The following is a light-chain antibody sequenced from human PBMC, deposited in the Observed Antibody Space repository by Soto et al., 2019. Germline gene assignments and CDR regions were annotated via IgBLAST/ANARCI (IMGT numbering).Light chain of an antibody. CDR1: SSDVGGYNY. CDR2: EVN. CDR3: SSYTSSSTAWV. V-gene: IGLV2-14*01. J-gene: IGLJ3*02. Sequence: QSALTQPASLSGSPGQSITISCTGTSSDVGGYNYVSWYQQHPGKAPKLMIYEVNNRPSGVSNRFSGSKSGNTASLTISGRQDVDEAAYYCSSYTSSSTAWVFGGGTKVTVL.